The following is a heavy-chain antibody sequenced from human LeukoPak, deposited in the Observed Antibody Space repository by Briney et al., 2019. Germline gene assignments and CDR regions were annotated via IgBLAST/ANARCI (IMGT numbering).Heavy chain of an antibody. Sequence: SETLSLTCAVYGGSFSGYYWSWIRQPPGKGLEWIGEINHSGSTNYNPSLKSRVTISVDTSKNQFSLKLSAVTAADTAVYYCARLRPINKNYDILTGWGRGYYYYYYMDVWGKGTTVTISS. CDR3: ARLRPINKNYDILTGWGRGYYYYYYMDV. CDR1: GGSFSGYY. J-gene: IGHJ6*03. D-gene: IGHD3-9*01. CDR2: INHSGST. V-gene: IGHV4-34*01.